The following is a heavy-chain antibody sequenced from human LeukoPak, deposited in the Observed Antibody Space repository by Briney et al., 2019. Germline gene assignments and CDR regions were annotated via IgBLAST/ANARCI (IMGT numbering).Heavy chain of an antibody. J-gene: IGHJ4*02. CDR1: GYTFTGHY. V-gene: IGHV1-2*02. CDR2: INPNSGGT. Sequence: GASVKVSCKASGYTFTGHYMHWVRQAPGQGLEWMGWINPNSGGTNFAQKFQGRVTMTRDTSISTAYMELRRLRSDDTAVYYCARVLDYGDYPDQILDYWGQGTPVAVSS. CDR3: ARVLDYGDYPDQILDY. D-gene: IGHD4-17*01.